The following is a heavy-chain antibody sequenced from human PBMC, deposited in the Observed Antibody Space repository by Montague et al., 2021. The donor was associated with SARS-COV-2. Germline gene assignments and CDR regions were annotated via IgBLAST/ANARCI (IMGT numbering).Heavy chain of an antibody. Sequence: SETLSLTCTVSGGPISDSSYYWGWIRRPPGKGLQWIGSLYYSGSTNYNPSLKSRVTISVDTSKNQFSLKLTSVTAADTAVYYCARGRDGYYHRSALFDYWGQGTLVTVSS. CDR1: GGPISDSSYY. J-gene: IGHJ4*02. CDR3: ARGRDGYYHRSALFDY. CDR2: LYYSGST. V-gene: IGHV4-39*07. D-gene: IGHD3-22*01.